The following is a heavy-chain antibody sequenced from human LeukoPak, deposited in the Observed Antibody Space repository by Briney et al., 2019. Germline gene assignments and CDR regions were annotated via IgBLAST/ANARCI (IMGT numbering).Heavy chain of an antibody. D-gene: IGHD3-16*01. CDR3: ANWGRFDP. V-gene: IGHV3-23*01. J-gene: IGHJ5*02. CDR1: GFSFSLYA. CDR2: ISGTGFNK. Sequence: GGSLRLSCAASGFSFSLYAMTWVRQAPGKGLEWVSLISGTGFNKHYADSVKGRFTISRDNSKHTLYLQMNSLRAEDTAVYYCANWGRFDPWGQGTLVTVSS.